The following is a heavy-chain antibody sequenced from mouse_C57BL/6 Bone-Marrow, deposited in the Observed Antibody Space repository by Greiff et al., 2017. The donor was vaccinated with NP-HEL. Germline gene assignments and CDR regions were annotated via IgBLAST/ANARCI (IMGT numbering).Heavy chain of an antibody. CDR1: GYTFTDYE. V-gene: IGHV1-15*01. CDR2: IDPETGGT. CDR3: TRYYSNSSWYFDV. J-gene: IGHJ1*03. D-gene: IGHD2-5*01. Sequence: QVQLQQSGAELVRPGASVTLSCKASGYTFTDYEMHWVKQTPVHGLEWIGAIDPETGGTAYNQKFKGKAILTADKSSSTAYMELRSLTSEDSAVYYCTRYYSNSSWYFDVWGTGTTVTVSS.